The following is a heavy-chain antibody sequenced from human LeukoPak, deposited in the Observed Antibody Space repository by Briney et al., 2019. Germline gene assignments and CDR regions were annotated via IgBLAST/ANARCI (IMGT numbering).Heavy chain of an antibody. CDR2: ISSTSSYI. J-gene: IGHJ6*03. CDR3: ARGAFGEWHGLYNMDV. Sequence: GGSLRLSCAASGFTFSSYSMNWVRQAPGKGLEWVSSISSTSSYIYYADSVKGRFTISRDNAQNSLYLQMNSLRAEDTAVYYCARGAFGEWHGLYNMDVWGKGTTVTISS. CDR1: GFTFSSYS. V-gene: IGHV3-21*01. D-gene: IGHD3-10*01.